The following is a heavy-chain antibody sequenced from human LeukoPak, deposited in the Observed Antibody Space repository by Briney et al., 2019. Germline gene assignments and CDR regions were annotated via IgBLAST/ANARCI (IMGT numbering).Heavy chain of an antibody. J-gene: IGHJ4*02. CDR1: GGSISSGGYY. CDR3: ARGVGYSNYAPYYFDY. CDR2: IYYSGST. D-gene: IGHD4-11*01. Sequence: PSQTLSLTCTVSGGSISSGGYYWSWIRQHPGKGLEWIGYIYYSGSTYYNPSLKSRVTISVDTSKNQFSLKLSSVTAADTAVYYCARGVGYSNYAPYYFDYWGQGTLVTVSS. V-gene: IGHV4-31*03.